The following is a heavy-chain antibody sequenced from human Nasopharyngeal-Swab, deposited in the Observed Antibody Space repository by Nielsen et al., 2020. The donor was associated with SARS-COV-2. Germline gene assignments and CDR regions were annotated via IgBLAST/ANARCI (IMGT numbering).Heavy chain of an antibody. CDR2: IRSKANSYAT. J-gene: IGHJ3*02. V-gene: IGHV3-73*01. CDR3: TGPWNYAGDAFDI. CDR1: GFTFSNYG. Sequence: GESLKISCAASGFTFSNYGMHWVRQASGKGLEWVGRIRSKANSYATAYAASVKGRFTISRDDSKNTAYLQMNSLKTEDTAVYYCTGPWNYAGDAFDIWGQGTMVTVSS. D-gene: IGHD1-7*01.